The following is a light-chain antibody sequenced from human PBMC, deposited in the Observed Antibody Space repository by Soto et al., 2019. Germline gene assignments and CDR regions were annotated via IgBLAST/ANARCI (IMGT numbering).Light chain of an antibody. J-gene: IGLJ3*02. CDR1: SSNIGAGYD. Sequence: QSVLTQPPSVSGATGQRVTISCTGSSSNIGAGYDVHWYQQLPGTAPKLLIYGNSNRPSGVPDRFSGSKSGTSASLAITGLQAEDESDYYCQSYDSSLSALFGGGTKVTV. CDR2: GNS. V-gene: IGLV1-40*01. CDR3: QSYDSSLSAL.